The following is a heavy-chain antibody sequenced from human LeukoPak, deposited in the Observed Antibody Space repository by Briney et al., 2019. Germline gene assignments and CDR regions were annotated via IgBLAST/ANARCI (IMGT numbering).Heavy chain of an antibody. Sequence: AASVKVSCKASGGTFSSYAISWVRQAPGQGLEWMGGIIPIFGTANYAQKFQGRVTNTADESTSTAYMELSSLRSEDTAVYYCARDILPHDYGDYVEAVTLDYWGQGTLVTISS. J-gene: IGHJ4*02. D-gene: IGHD4-17*01. V-gene: IGHV1-69*13. CDR3: ARDILPHDYGDYVEAVTLDY. CDR2: IIPIFGTA. CDR1: GGTFSSYA.